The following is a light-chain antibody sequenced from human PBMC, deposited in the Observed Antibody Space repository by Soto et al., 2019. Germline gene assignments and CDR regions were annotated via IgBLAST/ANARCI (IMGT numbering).Light chain of an antibody. CDR2: GAS. V-gene: IGKV3-15*01. J-gene: IGKJ1*01. CDR1: QSVSSN. CDR3: QQYNNWWT. Sequence: EIVMTQSPATLSVSPGERDTLSYRASQSVSSNLAWYQQKPGQAPRLLIYGASTRATGIPARFSGSGSGTEFTLTISSLQSEDFAVYYCQQYNNWWTVGQGNKVDIK.